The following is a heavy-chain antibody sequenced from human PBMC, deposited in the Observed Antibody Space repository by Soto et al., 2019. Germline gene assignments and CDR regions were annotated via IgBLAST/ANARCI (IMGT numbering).Heavy chain of an antibody. J-gene: IGHJ4*02. CDR1: GFTFSDYA. CDR2: ISDSGTSI. CDR3: AKERGLYHLPVPLLAD. D-gene: IGHD2-2*01. V-gene: IGHV3-23*01. Sequence: GGSLRLSCLASGFTFSDYAMSWVRQAPGKGLEWVSTISDSGTSIYYVDSVRGRFTISRDNSKSTLFLQMNSLRAEDTAFYYCAKERGLYHLPVPLLADWGQGTLVTVSS.